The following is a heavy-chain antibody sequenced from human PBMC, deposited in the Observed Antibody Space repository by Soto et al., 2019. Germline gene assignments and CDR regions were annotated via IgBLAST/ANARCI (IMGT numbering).Heavy chain of an antibody. CDR1: GFTLSSYH. Sequence: GGSLRLSCSASGFTLSSYHMPWVRQATGKGLEWVSAIGTAGDTYYPGSVKGRFTISRENAKNSLYLQMNSLRAGDTAVYYCARSAQDAFDIWGQGTMVTVSS. V-gene: IGHV3-13*01. CDR3: ARSAQDAFDI. CDR2: IGTAGDT. J-gene: IGHJ3*02.